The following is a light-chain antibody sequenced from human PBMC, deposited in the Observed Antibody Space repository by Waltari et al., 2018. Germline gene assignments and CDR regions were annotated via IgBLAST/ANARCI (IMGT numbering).Light chain of an antibody. CDR3: HTWGTGGDWV. CDR2: VKSDGSH. CDR1: SGHSNYV. Sequence: QLVLTQSPSASASLGASVNLTCSLSSGHSNYVIAWHQQQPEKGPRYLMKVKSDGSHSKGDGIPDHFSGSSSGAERHLTISSLQSEDEADYYCHTWGTGGDWVFGGGTKLTVL. J-gene: IGLJ3*02. V-gene: IGLV4-69*02.